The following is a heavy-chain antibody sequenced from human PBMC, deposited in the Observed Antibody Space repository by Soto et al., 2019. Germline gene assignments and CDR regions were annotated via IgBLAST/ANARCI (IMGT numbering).Heavy chain of an antibody. D-gene: IGHD6-13*01. J-gene: IGHJ3*02. V-gene: IGHV3-21*01. CDR2: ISSSSTYI. Sequence: GGSLRLSCAASGFTFSSYSTNWVRQAPGKGLEWVSSISSSSTYIYYADSVKGRFTISRDNAKNSLYLQMNSLRAEDTAVYYCARDSSSRWYFDAFDIWGQGTMVTVSS. CDR3: ARDSSSRWYFDAFDI. CDR1: GFTFSSYS.